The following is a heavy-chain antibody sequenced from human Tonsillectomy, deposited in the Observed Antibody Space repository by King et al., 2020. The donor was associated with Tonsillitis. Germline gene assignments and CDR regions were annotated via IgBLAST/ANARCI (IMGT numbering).Heavy chain of an antibody. CDR3: ARDLDGFFGY. CDR2: ISYDGSNK. V-gene: IGHV3-30-3*01. D-gene: IGHD3-3*01. CDR1: GFTFSSYT. Sequence: VQLVESGGGVVQPGRSLRLSRAASGFTFSSYTMHWVRQAPGKGLEWVAVISYDGSNKYYADSVKGRFTISRDNSKNTLYLQMNSLRAEDTAMYYCARDLDGFFGYWGQGTLVTVSS. J-gene: IGHJ4*02.